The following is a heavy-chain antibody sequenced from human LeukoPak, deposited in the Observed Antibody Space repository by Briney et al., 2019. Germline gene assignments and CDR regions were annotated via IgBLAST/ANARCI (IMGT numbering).Heavy chain of an antibody. CDR1: GFTFSSYA. Sequence: GGSLRLSCAASGFTFSSYAMSWVRQAPGEGLEWVSAISGSGGSTFYADSVKGRFTISRDNSKNTLYLQMNSLGAEDTAVYYCAKAPRDSSGYFLYGFDYWGQGTLVTVSS. CDR3: AKAPRDSSGYFLYGFDY. D-gene: IGHD3-22*01. V-gene: IGHV3-23*01. CDR2: ISGSGGST. J-gene: IGHJ4*02.